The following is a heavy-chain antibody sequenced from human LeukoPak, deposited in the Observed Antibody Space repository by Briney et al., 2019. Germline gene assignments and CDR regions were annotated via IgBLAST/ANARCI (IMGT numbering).Heavy chain of an antibody. CDR3: ASWGSSAFDY. J-gene: IGHJ4*02. D-gene: IGHD3-16*01. CDR2: IYYSGST. Sequence: PETLSLTCTVSGGSISSYYRSWIRQPPGKGLEWIGYIYYSGSTNYNPSLKSRVTISVDTSKNQFSLKLSSVTAADTAVYYCASWGSSAFDYWGQGTLVTVSS. CDR1: GGSISSYY. V-gene: IGHV4-59*01.